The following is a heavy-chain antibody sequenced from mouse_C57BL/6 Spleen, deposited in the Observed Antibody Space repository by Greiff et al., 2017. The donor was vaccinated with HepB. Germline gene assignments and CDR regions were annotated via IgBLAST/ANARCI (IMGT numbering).Heavy chain of an antibody. CDR2: ISSGSSTI. CDR3: ARGYYYGSSYPDY. V-gene: IGHV5-17*01. Sequence: EVMLVESGGGLVKPGGSLKLSCAASGFTFSDYGMHWVRQAPEKGLEWVAYISSGSSTIYYADTVKGRFTISRDNAKNTLFLQMTSLRSEDTAMYYCARGYYYGSSYPDYWGQGTTLTVSS. J-gene: IGHJ2*01. CDR1: GFTFSDYG. D-gene: IGHD1-1*01.